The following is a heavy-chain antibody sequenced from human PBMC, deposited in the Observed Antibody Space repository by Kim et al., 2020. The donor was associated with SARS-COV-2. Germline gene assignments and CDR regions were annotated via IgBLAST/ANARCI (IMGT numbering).Heavy chain of an antibody. Sequence: GGSLRLSCAASGFTFSSYGMHWVRQAPGKGLEWVAVISYDGSNKYYADSVKGRFTISRDNSKNTLYLQMNSLRAEDTAVYYCAREEKQLVDYWGQGTLVTVSS. CDR2: ISYDGSNK. CDR1: GFTFSSYG. D-gene: IGHD6-13*01. CDR3: AREEKQLVDY. V-gene: IGHV3-33*05. J-gene: IGHJ4*02.